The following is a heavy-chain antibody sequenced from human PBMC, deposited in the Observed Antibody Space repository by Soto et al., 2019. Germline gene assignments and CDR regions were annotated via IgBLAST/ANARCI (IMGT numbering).Heavy chain of an antibody. CDR1: GDSLSSGDYY. Sequence: SETLSLTCTVSGDSLSSGDYYWSWVRQSPGKGLEWIGCIYYSGTTYYNPSLETRLTMSVDTSKNQFSLRLSSVTAADTAMYFCARDFKRYSSSPRPLEYWGQGTLVTVSS. J-gene: IGHJ4*02. D-gene: IGHD6-6*01. CDR2: IYYSGTT. V-gene: IGHV4-30-4*01. CDR3: ARDFKRYSSSPRPLEY.